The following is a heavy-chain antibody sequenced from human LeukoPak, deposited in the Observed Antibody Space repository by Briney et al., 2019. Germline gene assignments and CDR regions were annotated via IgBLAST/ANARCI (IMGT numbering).Heavy chain of an antibody. CDR1: GGSISSYF. J-gene: IGHJ5*02. CDR2: IHASGTT. CDR3: ARAHHLDYGDWFDP. Sequence: SETLSLTCSVSGGSISSYFWSWIRQPAGKGLEWIGRIHASGTTIYNPSLKSRVTMSMDTSKNQFPLKLSSVTAADTAVYYCARAHHLDYGDWFDPWGQGILVPVSS. D-gene: IGHD4-17*01. V-gene: IGHV4-4*07.